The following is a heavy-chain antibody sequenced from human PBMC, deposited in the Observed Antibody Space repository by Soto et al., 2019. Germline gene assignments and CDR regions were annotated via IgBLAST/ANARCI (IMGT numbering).Heavy chain of an antibody. Sequence: SETLSLTCTVSGGSISSGTYYWGWIRQPPGKGLEWIGSLYYTGRTYYSPSLKSRVTISVDTSKNHFSLNLTSVAAADTAVYYCARRLARGVIGWFDPWGQGTLVTVSS. CDR3: ARRLARGVIGWFDP. CDR2: LYYTGRT. CDR1: GGSISSGTYY. V-gene: IGHV4-39*02. D-gene: IGHD3-10*01. J-gene: IGHJ5*02.